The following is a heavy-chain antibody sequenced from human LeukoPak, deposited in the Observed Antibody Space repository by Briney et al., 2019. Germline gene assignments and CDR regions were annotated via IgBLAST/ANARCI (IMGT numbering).Heavy chain of an antibody. CDR3: ARGGITTTFDAFDI. CDR1: GGSISSYY. CDR2: IYTSGST. Sequence: SETLSLTCTVSGGSISSYYWSWIRQPAGKGLEWIGRIYTSGSTNYNPSLKSRVTMSVDTSKNQFSLKLSSVTAADTAVYYCARGGITTTFDAFDIWGQGTMVTVSS. V-gene: IGHV4-4*07. D-gene: IGHD3-10*01. J-gene: IGHJ3*02.